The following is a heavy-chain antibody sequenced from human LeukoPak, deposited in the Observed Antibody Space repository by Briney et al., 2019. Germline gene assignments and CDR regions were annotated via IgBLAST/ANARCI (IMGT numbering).Heavy chain of an antibody. V-gene: IGHV1-18*01. CDR2: ISSHNGNT. CDR1: GYTFTSYA. CDR3: ARVTLSEIVVFDI. D-gene: IGHD2-15*01. Sequence: GASVKVSCKASGYTFTSYAITWVRQAPGQGLEWMGWISSHNGNTNYAQKLQGRVTMTTETSTSTAYMELRSLRSDDTAVYYCARVTLSEIVVFDIWGQGTMVTVSS. J-gene: IGHJ3*02.